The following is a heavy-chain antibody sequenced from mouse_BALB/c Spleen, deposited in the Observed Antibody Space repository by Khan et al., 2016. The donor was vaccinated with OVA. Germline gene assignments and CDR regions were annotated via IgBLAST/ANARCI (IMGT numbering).Heavy chain of an antibody. J-gene: IGHJ2*01. CDR1: GYSITSGYG. CDR2: ISYSGST. Sequence: EVKLMESGPGLVKPSQSLSLTCTVTGYSITSGYGWSWIRQFPGNKLEWMGYISYSGSTNYNPSLKSRISITPDTSKNQFFLQLNYVTTEDTATDNCARTARIKYWGQGTTLTVSS. CDR3: ARTARIKY. V-gene: IGHV3-2*02. D-gene: IGHD1-2*01.